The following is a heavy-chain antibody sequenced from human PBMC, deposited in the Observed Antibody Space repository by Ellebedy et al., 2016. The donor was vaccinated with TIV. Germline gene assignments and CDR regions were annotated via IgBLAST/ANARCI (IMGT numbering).Heavy chain of an antibody. V-gene: IGHV1-8*01. CDR2: MNPNSGNT. D-gene: IGHD3-10*01. CDR1: GYTFTSYD. CDR3: ARGNVLLWFGEFYYYYYMDV. J-gene: IGHJ6*03. Sequence: ASVKVSCXASGYTFTSYDINWVRQATGQGLEWMGWMNPNSGNTGYAQKFQGRVTMTRNTSISTAYMELSSLRSEDTAVYYCARGNVLLWFGEFYYYYYMDVWGKGTTVTVSS.